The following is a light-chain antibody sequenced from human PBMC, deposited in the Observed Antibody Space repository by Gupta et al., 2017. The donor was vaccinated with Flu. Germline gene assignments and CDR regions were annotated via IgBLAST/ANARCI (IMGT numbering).Light chain of an antibody. J-gene: IGKJ4*01. CDR2: KAS. V-gene: IGKV1-5*03. CDR3: QQYKSYPLT. Sequence: SVGDRDTITCRASQSFSTWLAWYQQKQGKAPKLLLYKASNLESGVPSRFSGRGFGTELTLTISSLQPGDLATYYCQQYKSYPLTSGGGTKV. CDR1: QSFSTW.